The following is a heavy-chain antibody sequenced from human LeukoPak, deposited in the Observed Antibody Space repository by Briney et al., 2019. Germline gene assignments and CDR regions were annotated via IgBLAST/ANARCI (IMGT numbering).Heavy chain of an antibody. Sequence: SETLSLTCTVSGGSISSYYWSWIRQPPGKGLEWIGYIYYSGSTNYNPSLKSRVTISVDTSKNQFSLKLSSVTAADTAVYYCAREEYSGSYYGRGPFDYWGQGTLVTVSS. CDR2: IYYSGST. D-gene: IGHD1-26*01. J-gene: IGHJ4*02. CDR3: AREEYSGSYYGRGPFDY. CDR1: GGSISSYY. V-gene: IGHV4-59*01.